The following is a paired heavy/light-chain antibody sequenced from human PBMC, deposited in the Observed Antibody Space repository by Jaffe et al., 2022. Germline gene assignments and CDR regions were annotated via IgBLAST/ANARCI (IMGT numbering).Heavy chain of an antibody. CDR2: IKSKTDGGTT. D-gene: IGHD3-3*01. J-gene: IGHJ4*02. Sequence: EVQLVESGGGLVKPGGSLRLSCAASGFTFSNAWMSWVRQAPGKGLEWVGRIKSKTDGGTTDYAAPVKGRFTISRDDSKNTLYLQMNSLKTEDTAVYYCTTDSGGGGGVLRFLEWPLKSHHYWGQGTLVTVSS. V-gene: IGHV3-15*01. CDR1: GFTFSNAW. CDR3: TTDSGGGGGVLRFLEWPLKSHHY.
Light chain of an antibody. CDR2: KAS. CDR1: QSISSW. CDR3: QQYNSYSLT. V-gene: IGKV1-5*03. J-gene: IGKJ2*01. Sequence: DIQMTQSPSTLSASVGDRVTITCRASQSISSWLAWYQQKPGKAPKLLIYKASSLESGVPSRFSGSGSGTEFTLTISSLQPDDFATYYCQQYNSYSLTFGQGTKLEIK.